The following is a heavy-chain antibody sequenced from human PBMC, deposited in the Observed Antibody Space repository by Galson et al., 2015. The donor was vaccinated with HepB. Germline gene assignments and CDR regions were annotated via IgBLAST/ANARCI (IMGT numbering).Heavy chain of an antibody. J-gene: IGHJ4*02. CDR2: INAGNGYT. D-gene: IGHD3-22*01. CDR1: GYTFALYS. CDR3: ARASYYYDSSGFYY. Sequence: SVKVSCKASGYTFALYSIHWVRQAPGQGLEWMGWINAGNGYTVYSAKFQGRVSITTDTSASTAYMELSSLRSEDTAVYYCARASYYYDSSGFYYWGQGTLVSVSS. V-gene: IGHV1-3*01.